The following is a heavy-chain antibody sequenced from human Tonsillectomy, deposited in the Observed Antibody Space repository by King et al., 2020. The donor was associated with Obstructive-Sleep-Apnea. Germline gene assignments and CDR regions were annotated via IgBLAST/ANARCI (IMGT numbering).Heavy chain of an antibody. D-gene: IGHD3-16*01. CDR3: AREGGDEAFDI. Sequence: RQPPGKGLEWIGYIYHSGSTYYNPSLKSRVTISVDRSKKQFSLKLSSVTAADTAVYYCAREGGDEAFDIWGQGTMVTVS. J-gene: IGHJ3*02. CDR2: IYHSGST. V-gene: IGHV4-30-2*01.